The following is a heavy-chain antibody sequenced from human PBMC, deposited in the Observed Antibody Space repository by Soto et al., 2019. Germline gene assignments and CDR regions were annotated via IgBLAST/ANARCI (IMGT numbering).Heavy chain of an antibody. V-gene: IGHV3-11*01. D-gene: IGHD2-15*01. Sequence: QVQLVESGGGLVKPGGSLRLSCAASGFTFSDYHMSWIRQAPGKGLEWVSYISSSGSTIYYADSVKCRFTISRDNAKNSLYLQMNSLRAEDTAVYYCASDYQVAATHDAFDIWGQGTMVTVSS. J-gene: IGHJ3*02. CDR2: ISSSGSTI. CDR3: ASDYQVAATHDAFDI. CDR1: GFTFSDYH.